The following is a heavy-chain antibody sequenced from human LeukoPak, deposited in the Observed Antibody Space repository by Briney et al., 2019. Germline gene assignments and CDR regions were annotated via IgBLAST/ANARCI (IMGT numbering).Heavy chain of an antibody. Sequence: GGSLRLSCAASGFTFSSYAMSWVRQAPGKGLEWVSAISGSGGSTYYADSVKGRFTISRDNSKNTLYLQMNSLRAEDTAVYYCARAKDTAMGGDYHYGMDVWGQGTTVTVSS. V-gene: IGHV3-23*01. CDR3: ARAKDTAMGGDYHYGMDV. CDR2: ISGSGGST. D-gene: IGHD5-18*01. CDR1: GFTFSSYA. J-gene: IGHJ6*02.